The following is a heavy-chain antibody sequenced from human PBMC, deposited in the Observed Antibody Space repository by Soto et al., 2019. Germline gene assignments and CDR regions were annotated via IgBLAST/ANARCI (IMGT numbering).Heavy chain of an antibody. Sequence: SQTLSLTCAISGDSVSSNSAAWNWIRQSPSRGLEWLGRTYYRSKWYNDYAVSVKSRITINPDTSKNQFSLQLNSVTPEDTAVYYCARQQYCSSTSCYEERYYYYYGMDVWGQGTTVTVSS. J-gene: IGHJ6*02. CDR3: ARQQYCSSTSCYEERYYYYYGMDV. V-gene: IGHV6-1*01. CDR1: GDSVSSNSAA. CDR2: TYYRSKWYN. D-gene: IGHD2-2*01.